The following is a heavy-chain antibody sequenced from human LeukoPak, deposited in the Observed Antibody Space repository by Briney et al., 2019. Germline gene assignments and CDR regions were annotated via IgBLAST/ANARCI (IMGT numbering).Heavy chain of an antibody. Sequence: PGGSLRLSCAASAFTFSNYWMNWVRQAPGKRLEWVANIKQDGSEKYYVDSVKGRFTISRDNAKNSLYLQMNSLRAEDTAVYYCARENKMANFDYWGQGTLVTVSS. CDR3: ARENKMANFDY. V-gene: IGHV3-7*01. J-gene: IGHJ4*02. CDR1: AFTFSNYW. CDR2: IKQDGSEK. D-gene: IGHD5-24*01.